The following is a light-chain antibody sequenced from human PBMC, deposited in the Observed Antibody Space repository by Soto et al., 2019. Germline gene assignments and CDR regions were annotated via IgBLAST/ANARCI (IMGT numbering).Light chain of an antibody. CDR3: QQSYSTPYT. CDR1: QTISGD. CDR2: TAS. V-gene: IGKV1-39*01. Sequence: IQLTQSPSSLSASVGDRVTISCRASQTISGDLNWYQQKPGKAPNLLIFTASTLPSGVPSRFSGREYATDFTLTITTVQPEDFATYYCQQSYSTPYTFGKGTRLAI. J-gene: IGKJ2*01.